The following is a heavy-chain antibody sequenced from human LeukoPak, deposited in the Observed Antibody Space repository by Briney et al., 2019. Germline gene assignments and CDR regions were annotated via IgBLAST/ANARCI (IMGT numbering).Heavy chain of an antibody. CDR1: GGSISSYY. J-gene: IGHJ4*02. D-gene: IGHD1-7*01. CDR3: ATVNWNYRFDY. CDR2: IYYSGST. Sequence: PSETLSLTCTVSGGSISSYYWSWIRQPPGKGLEWIGYIYYSGSTNYNPSLKSRVTISVDTSKNQFSLKLSSVTAADTAVYYCATVNWNYRFDYWGQGTLVTVSS. V-gene: IGHV4-59*01.